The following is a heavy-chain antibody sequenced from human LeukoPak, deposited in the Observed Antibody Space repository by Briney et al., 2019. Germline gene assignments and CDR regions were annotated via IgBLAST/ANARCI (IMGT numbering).Heavy chain of an antibody. V-gene: IGHV4-4*02. CDR2: IYRSGTT. J-gene: IGHJ4*02. D-gene: IGHD6-19*01. CDR3: ARRSPYSTGWSSYFDY. Sequence: SETLSLTCTVSGGSISSTNWWSWVRPPPGKGLEWIGEIYRSGTTNYKPSLKSRVTISLDKSRNHFSLKLTSVTAADSVVYYCARRSPYSTGWSSYFDYWGQGTLVTVSS. CDR1: GGSISSTNW.